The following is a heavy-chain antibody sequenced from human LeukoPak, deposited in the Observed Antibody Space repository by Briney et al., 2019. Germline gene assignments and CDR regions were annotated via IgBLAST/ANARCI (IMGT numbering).Heavy chain of an antibody. D-gene: IGHD1-14*01. V-gene: IGHV4-59*01. Sequence: SETLSLTCTVSGGSISSYYWSWIRQPPGKGLEWIEYIYYSGSTNYNPSLKSRVTISVGTSKNQFSLKLSSVTAADTAVYYCARDGYNPYYYYMDVWGKGTTVTISS. CDR2: IYYSGST. J-gene: IGHJ6*03. CDR1: GGSISSYY. CDR3: ARDGYNPYYYYMDV.